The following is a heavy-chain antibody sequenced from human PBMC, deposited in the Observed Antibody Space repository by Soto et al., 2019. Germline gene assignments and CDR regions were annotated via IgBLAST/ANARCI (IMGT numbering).Heavy chain of an antibody. CDR1: GFTFDDYA. Sequence: EVQLEESGGALVQPGRSLRLSCAASGFTFDDYAMYWVRQVLGKGLEWVSSISWNSDNIGYADSVKGRFTTSRDNAENXXXXXXXXXXXXDTALYXXVXSKGGYSYGTPFDYWGQGTLVTVSS. CDR2: ISWNSDNI. V-gene: IGHV3-9*01. CDR3: VXSKGGYSYGTPFDY. D-gene: IGHD5-18*01. J-gene: IGHJ4*02.